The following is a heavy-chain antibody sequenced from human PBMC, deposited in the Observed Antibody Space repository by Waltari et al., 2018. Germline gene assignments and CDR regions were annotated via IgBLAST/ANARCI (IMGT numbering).Heavy chain of an antibody. V-gene: IGHV3-7*01. J-gene: IGHJ4*02. CDR3: ASENTGIAVAASFDY. CDR1: GFTFSSYW. Sequence: EVQLVESGGGLVQPGGSLRLSCAASGFTFSSYWMSWVRQAPGKGLEWVANIKQDGSEKYYVDSVKGRFTISRDNAKNSLYLQMNSLRAEDTAVYYCASENTGIAVAASFDYWGQGTLVTVSS. CDR2: IKQDGSEK. D-gene: IGHD6-19*01.